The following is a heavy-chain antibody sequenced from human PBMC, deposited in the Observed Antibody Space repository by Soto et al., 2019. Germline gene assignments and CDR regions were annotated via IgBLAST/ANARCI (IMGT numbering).Heavy chain of an antibody. CDR2: INPSGGST. CDR1: GYTFTSYY. CDR3: ARDYRFRPYCSGGSCYLDAFDI. D-gene: IGHD2-15*01. J-gene: IGHJ3*02. Sequence: QVQLVQSGAEVKKPGASVKVSCKASGYTFTSYYMHWVRQAPGQGLEWMGIINPSGGSTSYAQKFQGRVIMTRDTSTSTVYMELSSLRSEDTAVYYCARDYRFRPYCSGGSCYLDAFDIWGQGTMVTVSS. V-gene: IGHV1-46*01.